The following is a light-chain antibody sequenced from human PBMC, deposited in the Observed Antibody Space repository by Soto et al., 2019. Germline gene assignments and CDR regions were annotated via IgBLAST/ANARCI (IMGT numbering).Light chain of an antibody. CDR2: EVS. Sequence: QSVLTQPASVSGSPGQSITISCTGTSSDVGVYNHVSWYQQHPGKVSKLMIYEVSNRPSGVSDRFSGSKSGNTASLTISGLQAEDEADYYCNSYRDTDTFWVFVGGTKLTVL. V-gene: IGLV2-14*01. J-gene: IGLJ3*02. CDR3: NSYRDTDTFWV. CDR1: SSDVGVYNH.